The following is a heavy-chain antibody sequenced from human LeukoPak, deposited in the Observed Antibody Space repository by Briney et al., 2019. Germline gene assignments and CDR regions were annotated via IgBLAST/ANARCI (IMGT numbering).Heavy chain of an antibody. D-gene: IGHD6-19*01. Sequence: GGSLRLSCAASGFTFDDYSMHWVRQATGKGLEWVSSISWNRGSIAYADSVKGRFTISRDNAKNSRYLQMNSLGAEETALYSCAKGHSIAVAYLPRDAFYIWGQGRMVTVSS. CDR1: GFTFDDYS. CDR3: AKGHSIAVAYLPRDAFYI. CDR2: ISWNRGSI. J-gene: IGHJ3*02. V-gene: IGHV3-9*01.